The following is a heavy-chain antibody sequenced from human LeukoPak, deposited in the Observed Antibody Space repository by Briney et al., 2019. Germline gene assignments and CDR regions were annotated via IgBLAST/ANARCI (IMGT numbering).Heavy chain of an antibody. CDR3: AKGLSGSYLAPFDY. CDR1: GFTFDGYA. CDR2: ISWNSGSI. Sequence: GGSLRLSCAASGFTFDGYAMHWVRQAPGKGLEWVSGISWNSGSIGNADSVKGRFTISRDNAKNSLYLQMNSLRAEDTALYYCAKGLSGSYLAPFDYWGQGTLVTVSS. V-gene: IGHV3-9*01. D-gene: IGHD1-26*01. J-gene: IGHJ4*02.